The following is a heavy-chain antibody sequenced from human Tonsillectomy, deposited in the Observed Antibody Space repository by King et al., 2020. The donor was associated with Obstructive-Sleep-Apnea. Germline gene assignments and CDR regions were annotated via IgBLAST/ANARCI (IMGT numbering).Heavy chain of an antibody. Sequence: DVQLVESGGGLVQPGGSLRLSCAASGFTFSSNWMHWVRHAPGKGLVWVSRINIDGSITNYADSVKGRFTISRDTAKNTLYLQLNSLRAEDTAVYYCTRTYYDSSGYTNAFDIWGQGTMVTVSS. D-gene: IGHD3-22*01. CDR2: INIDGSIT. CDR1: GFTFSSNW. J-gene: IGHJ3*02. V-gene: IGHV3-74*01. CDR3: TRTYYDSSGYTNAFDI.